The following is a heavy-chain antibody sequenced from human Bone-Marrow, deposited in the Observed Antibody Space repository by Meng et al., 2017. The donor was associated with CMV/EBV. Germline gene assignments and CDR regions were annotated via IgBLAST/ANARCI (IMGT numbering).Heavy chain of an antibody. CDR3: ASHSWGYYDSSGYSFDY. J-gene: IGHJ4*02. V-gene: IGHV4-38-2*02. CDR1: GYSISSGYY. D-gene: IGHD3-22*01. CDR2: IYHSGST. Sequence: GSLRLSCTVSGYSISSGYYWGWIRQPPGKGLEWIGSIYHSGSTYYNPSLKSRVTISVDTSKNQFSLKLSSVTAADTAVYYCASHSWGYYDSSGYSFDYWGQGTLVTVPS.